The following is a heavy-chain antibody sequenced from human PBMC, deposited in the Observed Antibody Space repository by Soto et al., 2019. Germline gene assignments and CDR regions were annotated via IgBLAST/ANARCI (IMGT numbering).Heavy chain of an antibody. Sequence: PGGYVGLGSAASGFSCSSYGMQWVRQGPGKGLEWVAVIWYDGSNKYYADSVKGLFTISRDNSKNTLYLQMNSLRAEDTAVYYCARSHLVPVPNHHYRIAFSAQRTTVPVSS. D-gene: IGHD2-2*01. V-gene: IGHV3-33*01. CDR1: GFSCSSYG. CDR3: ARSHLVPVPNHHYRIAF. CDR2: IWYDGSNK. J-gene: IGHJ6*02.